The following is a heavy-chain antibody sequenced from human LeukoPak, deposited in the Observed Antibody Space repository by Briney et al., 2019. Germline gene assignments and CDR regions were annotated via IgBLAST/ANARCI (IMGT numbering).Heavy chain of an antibody. CDR1: GGSFSGDY. CDR3: AKDHYDSSGYPFDY. CDR2: IYYRGNS. J-gene: IGHJ4*02. D-gene: IGHD3-22*01. Sequence: SETLSLTCAVYGGSFSGDYWSWIRQPPGKGLEWIGSIYYRGNSYYNPSLKSRVTISVDTSKNHFSLKLRSVTAADTAVYYCAKDHYDSSGYPFDYWGQGTLVTVSS. V-gene: IGHV4-34*01.